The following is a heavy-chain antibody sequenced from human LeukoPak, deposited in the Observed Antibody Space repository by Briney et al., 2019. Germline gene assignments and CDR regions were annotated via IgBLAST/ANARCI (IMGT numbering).Heavy chain of an antibody. CDR1: GGSISSYY. V-gene: IGHV4-59*01. CDR3: ASSPSYGSGSPFDY. D-gene: IGHD3-10*01. CDR2: IYYSGST. Sequence: SETLSLTCTVSGGSISSYYWSWIRQPPGKGLEWIGYIYYSGSTNYNPSLKSRVTISVDTSKNQFSLKLSSVTAADTAVYYCASSPSYGSGSPFDYWGQGTLVTVSS. J-gene: IGHJ4*02.